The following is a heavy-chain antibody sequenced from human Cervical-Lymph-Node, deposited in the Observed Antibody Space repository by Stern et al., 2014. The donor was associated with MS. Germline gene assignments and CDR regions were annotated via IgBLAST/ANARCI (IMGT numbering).Heavy chain of an antibody. CDR3: ARDWGSGTLPDY. D-gene: IGHD3-16*01. CDR2: ITAYNGNT. Sequence: QVQLVESGAEVKKPGASMKVSCKTSGYTFTSFGISWVRQAPGEGLEWMGWITAYNGNTKYAQKLQDRVMLTTDTSTSTAYMELRTLTSDDTAVYYCARDWGSGTLPDYWGQGTLVTVSS. V-gene: IGHV1-18*01. CDR1: GYTFTSFG. J-gene: IGHJ4*02.